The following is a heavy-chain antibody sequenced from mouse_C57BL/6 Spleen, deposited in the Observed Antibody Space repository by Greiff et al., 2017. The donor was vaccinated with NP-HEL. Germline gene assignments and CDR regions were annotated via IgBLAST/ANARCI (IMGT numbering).Heavy chain of an antibody. Sequence: EVKLQQSGPELVKPGASVKISCKASGYTFTDYYMNWVKQSHGKSLEWIGDINPNNGGTSYNQKFKGKATLTVDKSSSTAYMELRSLTSEDSAVYYCAIYESDYWGQGTTLTVSS. V-gene: IGHV1-26*01. CDR2: INPNNGGT. CDR3: AIYESDY. J-gene: IGHJ2*01. D-gene: IGHD1-3*01. CDR1: GYTFTDYY.